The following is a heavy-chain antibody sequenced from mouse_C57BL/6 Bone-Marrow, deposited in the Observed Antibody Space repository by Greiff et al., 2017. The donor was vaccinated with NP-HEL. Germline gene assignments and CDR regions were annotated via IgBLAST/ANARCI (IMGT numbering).Heavy chain of an antibody. Sequence: VQLQQSGAELVRPGASVTLSCKASGYTFTDYEMHWVKQTPVHGLEWIGAIDPETGGTAYNQKFKGKAILTADKSSSTAYMELRSLTSEDSAVYYCTRWRWLQKFPFDDWGQGTTLTVSS. CDR1: GYTFTDYE. CDR3: TRWRWLQKFPFDD. CDR2: IDPETGGT. D-gene: IGHD2-3*01. V-gene: IGHV1-15*01. J-gene: IGHJ2*01.